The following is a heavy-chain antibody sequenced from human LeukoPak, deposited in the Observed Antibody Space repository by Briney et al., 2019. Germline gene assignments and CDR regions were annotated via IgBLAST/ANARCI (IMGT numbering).Heavy chain of an antibody. V-gene: IGHV1-8*02. CDR1: GGTFSSYA. J-gene: IGHJ5*02. CDR2: MNPNSGNT. Sequence: ASVKVSCKASGGTFSSYAISWVRQAPGQGLEWMGGMNPNSGNTGYAQKFQGRVTMTRNTSISTAYMELSSLRSEDTAVYYCGWGLDWFDPWGQGTLVTVSS. CDR3: GWGLDWFDP.